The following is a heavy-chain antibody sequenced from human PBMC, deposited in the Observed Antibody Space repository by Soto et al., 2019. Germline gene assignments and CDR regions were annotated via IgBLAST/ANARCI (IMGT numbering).Heavy chain of an antibody. CDR2: IYYGGST. CDR3: ARHGTGYYYGSGEDPYYYYYMDV. V-gene: IGHV4-59*08. J-gene: IGHJ6*03. CDR1: GGSISSYY. D-gene: IGHD3-10*01. Sequence: QVQLQESGPGLVKPSETLSLTCTVSGGSISSYYWSWIRQPPGKGLESFGYIYYGGSTNYNPSLKRRVIISVDTSKNQFALNLSSVTAADTAVYYCARHGTGYYYGSGEDPYYYYYMDVWGKGTTVTVSS.